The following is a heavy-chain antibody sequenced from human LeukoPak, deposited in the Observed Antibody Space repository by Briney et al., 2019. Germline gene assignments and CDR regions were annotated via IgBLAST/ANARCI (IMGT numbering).Heavy chain of an antibody. CDR2: ISGSGGST. V-gene: IGHV3-23*01. CDR3: AKVNTVDYYDSSGYGFDY. CDR1: GFTFSSYA. J-gene: IGHJ4*02. Sequence: GGSLRLSCAASGFTFSSYAMSWVRQAPGKGLEWVSAISGSGGSTYYADSVKGRFTISRDNSKNTLYLQMNSLRAEDTAVYYCAKVNTVDYYDSSGYGFDYWGQGTLVTVSS. D-gene: IGHD3-22*01.